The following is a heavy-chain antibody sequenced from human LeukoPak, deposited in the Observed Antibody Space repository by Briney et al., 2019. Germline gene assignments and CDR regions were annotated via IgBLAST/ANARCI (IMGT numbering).Heavy chain of an antibody. Sequence: ASVKVSCKASGYTFTSYGISWVRQAPGQGLEWMGWISAYNGNTNYAQKLQGRVTMTTDTSTSTANMELRSLRSDDTAVYYCARDLEYSSSWYDYWGQGTLDTVSS. J-gene: IGHJ4*02. V-gene: IGHV1-18*01. D-gene: IGHD6-13*01. CDR2: ISAYNGNT. CDR1: GYTFTSYG. CDR3: ARDLEYSSSWYDY.